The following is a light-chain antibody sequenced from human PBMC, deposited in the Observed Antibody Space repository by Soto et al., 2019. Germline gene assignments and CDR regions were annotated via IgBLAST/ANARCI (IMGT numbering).Light chain of an antibody. CDR3: QHYGSSPTWT. Sequence: EIVLTQSPGTLSLSPGERATLSCRASQSVSSTYLAWYQQKPGQAPRLLIYAASSRANGIPDRFSGSGSGTAFTLTISRLEPEDFAVYYCQHYGSSPTWTFGQGTKVEIK. V-gene: IGKV3-20*01. J-gene: IGKJ1*01. CDR2: AAS. CDR1: QSVSSTY.